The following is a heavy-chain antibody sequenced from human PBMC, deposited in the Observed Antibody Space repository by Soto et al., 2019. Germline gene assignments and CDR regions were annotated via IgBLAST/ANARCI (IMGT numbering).Heavy chain of an antibody. CDR2: ISDGGGAT. Sequence: WGSLRLSCAASGLDFSSYAMNWVSQAPGKGLEWVSSISDGGGATNYANSVRGRFTISRDRFKNTLDLHMNSLRAEDTAVYYCGKEDCGAGCDPDFWGKGTLVTVSS. CDR3: GKEDCGAGCDPDF. V-gene: IGHV3-23*01. CDR1: GLDFSSYA. J-gene: IGHJ4*02. D-gene: IGHD2-21*02.